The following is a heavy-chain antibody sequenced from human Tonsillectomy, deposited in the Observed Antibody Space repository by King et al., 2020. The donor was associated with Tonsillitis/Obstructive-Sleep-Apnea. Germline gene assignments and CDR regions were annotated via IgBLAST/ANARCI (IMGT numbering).Heavy chain of an antibody. V-gene: IGHV3-23*04. D-gene: IGHD3-3*01. CDR3: AKQSPPRGRFLGPMGSIDV. Sequence: VQLVESGGGLVHPGGSLRLSCAASGFIFRTYAMSWVRQAPGKGLEWVSGISGSGAGTYYADSVKGRFTISRDNSKNTLYVQMNSLRAEDTAIYYCAKQSPPRGRFLGPMGSIDVWGKGTTVTVSS. CDR1: GFIFRTYA. J-gene: IGHJ6*03. CDR2: ISGSGAGT.